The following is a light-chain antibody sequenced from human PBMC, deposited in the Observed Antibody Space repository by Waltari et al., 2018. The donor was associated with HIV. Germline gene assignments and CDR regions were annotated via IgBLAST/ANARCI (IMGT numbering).Light chain of an antibody. J-gene: IGKJ1*01. CDR2: DTS. Sequence: EIVLPQSPGPLSLSPGDRATLSCRASQSVSSSYLAWYQQKPGLAPRLLISDTSTRATGIPDRFRCSASGTDFTLTISRLDTEDFAVYYCQQYGSSSWTFGQGTKVEIK. CDR3: QQYGSSSWT. CDR1: QSVSSSY. V-gene: IGKV3-20*01.